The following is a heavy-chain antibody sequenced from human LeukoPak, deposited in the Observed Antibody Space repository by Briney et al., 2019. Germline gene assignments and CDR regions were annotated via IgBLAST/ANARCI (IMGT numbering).Heavy chain of an antibody. V-gene: IGHV4-34*01. D-gene: IGHD3-10*01. J-gene: IGHJ5*02. CDR3: AIGGSTMVRGVIRNNNWFDP. CDR2: INHSGST. Sequence: SETLSLTCAVYGGSFSGYYWSWIRQPPGKGLEWIGEINHSGSTIYNPSLKSRVTISVDTSKNQFSLKLSSVTAADTAVYYCAIGGSTMVRGVIRNNNWFDPWGQGTLVTVSS. CDR1: GGSFSGYY.